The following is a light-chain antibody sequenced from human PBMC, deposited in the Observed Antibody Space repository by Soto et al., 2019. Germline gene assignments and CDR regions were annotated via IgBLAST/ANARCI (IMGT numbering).Light chain of an antibody. CDR3: TSWTTSTTMK. Sequence: QSVLPQPASVSGSPGQSITISCTGTSSDVGAYNYVSWYQQHPGKAPKLMIYDVNIRPSGVSNRFSGSKSGNTASLTISGLQAEDEADYYCTSWTTSTTMKFGGGTK. CDR1: SSDVGAYNY. V-gene: IGLV2-14*01. CDR2: DVN. J-gene: IGLJ2*01.